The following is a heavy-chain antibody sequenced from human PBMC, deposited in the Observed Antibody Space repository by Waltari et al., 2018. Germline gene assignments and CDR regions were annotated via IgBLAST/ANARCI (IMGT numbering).Heavy chain of an antibody. Sequence: QVQLVQSGSEMKKPGASVKVSCKASGYTFINYGVNWVRQAPGQGLEWMGWINTNTGKTTYSQGFTGRFVFSSDTSVNTAYLQISNLKTEDTAVYYCARGDIVIVPAADNWFDPWGQGTLVTVSS. CDR2: INTNTGKT. V-gene: IGHV7-4-1*02. J-gene: IGHJ5*02. CDR1: GYTFINYG. D-gene: IGHD2-15*01. CDR3: ARGDIVIVPAADNWFDP.